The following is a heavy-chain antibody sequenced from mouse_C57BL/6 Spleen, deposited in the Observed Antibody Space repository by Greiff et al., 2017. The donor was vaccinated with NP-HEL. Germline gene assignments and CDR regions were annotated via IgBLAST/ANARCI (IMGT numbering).Heavy chain of an antibody. CDR2: ISDGGSYT. D-gene: IGHD2-4*01. CDR1: GFTFSSYA. V-gene: IGHV5-4*01. J-gene: IGHJ2*01. CDR3: ARGGDYDVSFDY. Sequence: EVQLVESGGGLVKPGGSLKLSCAASGFTFSSYAMSWVRQTPEKRLEWVATISDGGSYTYYPDNVKGRFTISRDNAKNNLYLQISHLKSEDTAMYYCARGGDYDVSFDYWGQGTTLTVSS.